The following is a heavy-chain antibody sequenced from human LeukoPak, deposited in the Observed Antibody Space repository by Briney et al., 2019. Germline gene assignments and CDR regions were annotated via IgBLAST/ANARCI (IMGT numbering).Heavy chain of an antibody. CDR2: INHSGST. J-gene: IGHJ4*02. CDR1: GVSFSGYY. D-gene: IGHD2-2*01. Sequence: SETLSLTCAVYGVSFSGYYWSWIRQPPGKGLEWLGEINHSGSTNYNPSLKSRVTISVDTSKNQFSLKLSSVTAADTAVYYCARGRLFCSSTSCSGLYFDYWGQGTLVTVSS. CDR3: ARGRLFCSSTSCSGLYFDY. V-gene: IGHV4-34*01.